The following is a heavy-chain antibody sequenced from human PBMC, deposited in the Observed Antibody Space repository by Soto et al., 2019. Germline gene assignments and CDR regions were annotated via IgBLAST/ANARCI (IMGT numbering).Heavy chain of an antibody. J-gene: IGHJ6*02. D-gene: IGHD5-12*01. Sequence: EVQLVESGGGLVKPGGSLRLSCAASGFTFSSYSMNWVRQAPGKGLEWVSSISSSSSYIYYADSVKGRFTISRDNAKNSLYLQMNSLRAEDTAVYYCARDPPVDIVATITDYSYGMDVWGQGTTVTVSS. CDR2: ISSSSSYI. CDR1: GFTFSSYS. CDR3: ARDPPVDIVATITDYSYGMDV. V-gene: IGHV3-21*01.